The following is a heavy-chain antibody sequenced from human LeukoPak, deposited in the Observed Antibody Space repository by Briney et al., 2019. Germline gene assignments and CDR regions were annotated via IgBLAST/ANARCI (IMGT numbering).Heavy chain of an antibody. J-gene: IGHJ4*02. CDR3: PREAQDGYYFDY. CDR1: GLTFINAW. Sequence: PGGSLRLSCAASGLTFINAWMAWVRQAPGKGLEWVGRIKAKAHGGTIEYAAPVKGRFTISRDDSKNTLYLQMNSLKTEDTAVYYCPREAQDGYYFDYWGQGTLVTVSS. CDR2: IKAKAHGGTI. D-gene: IGHD1-26*01. V-gene: IGHV3-15*01.